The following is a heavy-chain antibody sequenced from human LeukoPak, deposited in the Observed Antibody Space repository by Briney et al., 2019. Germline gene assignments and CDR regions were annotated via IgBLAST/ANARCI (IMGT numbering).Heavy chain of an antibody. Sequence: ASVRVSCKASGYTFTAYYIHWVRQAPGQGLEWMGWIYPNSGDTRFPQKFQGRVTLTRDTSINTVYMELRSLTSDDTAVYYCARVNGKNNDIFENWGQGTMVTVSS. J-gene: IGHJ3*02. CDR1: GYTFTAYY. V-gene: IGHV1-2*02. D-gene: IGHD2/OR15-2a*01. CDR2: IYPNSGDT. CDR3: ARVNGKNNDIFEN.